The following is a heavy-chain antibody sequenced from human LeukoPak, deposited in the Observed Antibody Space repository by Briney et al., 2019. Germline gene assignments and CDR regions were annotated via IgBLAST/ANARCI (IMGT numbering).Heavy chain of an antibody. CDR3: VRTMITVTRFDY. Sequence: PGGSLRLSCAASGFTFSTYEMNWVRQAPGKGLEWVSYISSSGNTIYHGDSVKGRFTTSRDNANNSLYLQMNSLRAEDTAVYYCVRTMITVTRFDYWGQGTLVTVSS. D-gene: IGHD4-17*01. CDR2: ISSSGNTI. CDR1: GFTFSTYE. V-gene: IGHV3-48*03. J-gene: IGHJ4*02.